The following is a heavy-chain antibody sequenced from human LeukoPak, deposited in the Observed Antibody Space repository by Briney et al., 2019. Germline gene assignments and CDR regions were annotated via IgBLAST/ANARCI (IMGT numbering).Heavy chain of an antibody. CDR3: ARDRKQLAHYFDY. Sequence: GGSLRLSSAASGVTFSIYSMNRVRQAPGKGLEWVSSISSSSSYIYYADSVKGRFTISRDNAKNSLYLQMNSLSSEDTAVYYCARDRKQLAHYFDYWGQGTLVTVSS. V-gene: IGHV3-21*01. D-gene: IGHD6-13*01. CDR1: GVTFSIYS. CDR2: ISSSSSYI. J-gene: IGHJ4*02.